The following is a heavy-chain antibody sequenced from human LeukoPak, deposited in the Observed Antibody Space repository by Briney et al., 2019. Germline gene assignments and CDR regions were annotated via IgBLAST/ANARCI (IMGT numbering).Heavy chain of an antibody. CDR2: ISGSGGAT. J-gene: IGHJ4*02. CDR3: VKGGSYSDYYFDY. D-gene: IGHD5-12*01. V-gene: IGHV3-23*01. Sequence: PGGSLRLSCAASGFTFSSYAMSWVRQAPGKGLEWVSNISGSGGATYYADSVKGRFTIPRDNSKYTLYLQMNSLRAEDTAVYYCVKGGSYSDYYFDYWGQGTLVTVSS. CDR1: GFTFSSYA.